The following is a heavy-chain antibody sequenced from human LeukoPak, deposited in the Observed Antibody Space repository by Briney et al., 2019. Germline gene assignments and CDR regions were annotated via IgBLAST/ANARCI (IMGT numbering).Heavy chain of an antibody. Sequence: PGGSLRISCAASGFTFSTAWMSWVRQAPGKGLEWVGRIKSKNVGGTTEFTAPVKGRFTISRDDSKNTVYLQMNSLRAEDTAVYYCAKEAEYSSSHYFDYWGQGTLVTVSS. CDR1: GFTFSTAW. D-gene: IGHD6-6*01. V-gene: IGHV3-15*01. CDR2: IKSKNVGGTT. J-gene: IGHJ4*02. CDR3: AKEAEYSSSHYFDY.